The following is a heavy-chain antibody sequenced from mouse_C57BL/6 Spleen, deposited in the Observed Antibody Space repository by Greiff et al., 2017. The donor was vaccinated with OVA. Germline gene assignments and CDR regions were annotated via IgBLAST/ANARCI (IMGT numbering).Heavy chain of an antibody. CDR1: GFTFTDYY. J-gene: IGHJ4*01. CDR2: IRNKANGYTT. D-gene: IGHD2-1*01. Sequence: EVMLVESGGGLVQPGGSLSLSCAASGFTFTDYYMSWVRQPPGKALEWLGFIRNKANGYTTEYSASVKGRFTISRDNSQSILYLQMNALRAEDSATYYCARSSHGNYGAMDYWGQGTSVTVSS. V-gene: IGHV7-3*01. CDR3: ARSSHGNYGAMDY.